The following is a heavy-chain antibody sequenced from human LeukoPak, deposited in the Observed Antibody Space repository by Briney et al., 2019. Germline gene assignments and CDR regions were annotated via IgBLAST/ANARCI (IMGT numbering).Heavy chain of an antibody. CDR3: ASGIHYYYDSSGYYHPFDY. Sequence: WVRQPPGKGLEWIGSIYYSGSTYYNPSLKSRVTISVDTSKNQFSLKLSSVTAADTAVYYCASGIHYYYDSSGYYHPFDYWGQGTLVTVSS. D-gene: IGHD3-22*01. V-gene: IGHV4-39*01. J-gene: IGHJ4*02. CDR2: IYYSGST.